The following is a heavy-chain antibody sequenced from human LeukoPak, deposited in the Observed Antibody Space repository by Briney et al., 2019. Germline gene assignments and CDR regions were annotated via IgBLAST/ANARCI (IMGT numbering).Heavy chain of an antibody. D-gene: IGHD6-6*01. V-gene: IGHV1-69*04. CDR3: AREAPRRSSSSFVDY. CDR2: IIPILGIA. J-gene: IGHJ4*02. CDR1: GGTFSSYA. Sequence: GASVKVSCTASGGTFSSYAISWVRQAPGQGLEWMGRIIPILGIANYAQKFQGRVTITADKSTSTAYMELSSLRSEDTAVYYCAREAPRRSSSSFVDYWGQGTLVTVSS.